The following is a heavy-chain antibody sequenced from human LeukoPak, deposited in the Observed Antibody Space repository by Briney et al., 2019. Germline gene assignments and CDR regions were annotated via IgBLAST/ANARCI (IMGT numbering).Heavy chain of an antibody. V-gene: IGHV4-30-2*06. D-gene: IGHD3-3*01. CDR1: GGSVNSGGYY. Sequence: SETVSLTCTISGGSVNSGGYYWSWIRQSPGKGLEWIGYIYHSGSTNYNPSPKSRVTISVDRFKNHFSLKLKSVTAADTAEYYCARGFWSGYYDSNWFDPWGQGPLVPVSS. J-gene: IGHJ5*02. CDR2: IYHSGST. CDR3: ARGFWSGYYDSNWFDP.